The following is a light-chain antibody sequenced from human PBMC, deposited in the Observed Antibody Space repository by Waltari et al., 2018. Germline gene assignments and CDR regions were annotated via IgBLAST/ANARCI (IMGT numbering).Light chain of an antibody. V-gene: IGKV1-5*03. CDR2: KAS. Sequence: DIQMTQSPSTLSASVGDRVTITCRARQSVSTWLAWYQQKPGKAPNLLIYKASALESGVPSRFSGSGSATDFTLTISGLQPDDFATYFCQQYNTFPWTFGQGTKVEIK. CDR1: QSVSTW. J-gene: IGKJ1*01. CDR3: QQYNTFPWT.